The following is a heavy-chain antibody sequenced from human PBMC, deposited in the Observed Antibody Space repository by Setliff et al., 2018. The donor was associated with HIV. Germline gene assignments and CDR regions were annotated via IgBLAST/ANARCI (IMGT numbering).Heavy chain of an antibody. D-gene: IGHD3-3*01. CDR1: GYTLTELS. V-gene: IGHV1-24*01. Sequence: ASVKVSCKLSGYTLTELSRHWVRQAPGKGLEWMGGFDPEDGGTIYAQKFQGRVTMTEDTSTDTAYMGLSSLRSEDTAVYYCAFRSGFHVGLDAWGQGTLVTVSS. CDR2: FDPEDGGT. CDR3: AFRSGFHVGLDA. J-gene: IGHJ5*02.